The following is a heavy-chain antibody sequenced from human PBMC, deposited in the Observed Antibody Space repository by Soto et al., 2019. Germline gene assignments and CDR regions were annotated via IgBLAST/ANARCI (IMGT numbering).Heavy chain of an antibody. D-gene: IGHD6-13*01. Sequence: SETLSLTCAVSGDSISGSQWWSWVRLPPGKGLEWIGEISHTGTTNYNPSLKSRVTMSVDRPKNQFSLNLTSVTAADTAVYYCARDSSGAAAGSPRVYYYYGMDVWGQGTTVTVSS. V-gene: IGHV4-4*02. CDR1: GDSISGSQW. J-gene: IGHJ6*02. CDR3: ARDSSGAAAGSPRVYYYYGMDV. CDR2: ISHTGTT.